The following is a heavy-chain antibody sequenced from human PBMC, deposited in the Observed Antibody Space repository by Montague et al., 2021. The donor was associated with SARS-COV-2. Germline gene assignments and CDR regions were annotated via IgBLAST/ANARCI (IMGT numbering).Heavy chain of an antibody. J-gene: IGHJ5*02. CDR3: ARAGGFYDYWSGYSSSAGFFDP. CDR2: IYYSGST. D-gene: IGHD3-3*01. V-gene: IGHV4-59*02. CDR1: GGSVSSYY. Sequence: SETLSLTCTASGGSVSSYYWSWIRQSPGKGLQWLGYIYYSGSTDYNPSLKSRVTMSVDTSKNQLSLRLNPVTTADTAVYFCARAGGFYDYWSGYSSSAGFFDPWGQGILVTVSS.